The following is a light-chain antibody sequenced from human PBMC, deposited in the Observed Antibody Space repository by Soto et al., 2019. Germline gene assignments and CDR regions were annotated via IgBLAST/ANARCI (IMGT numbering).Light chain of an antibody. CDR2: DAS. V-gene: IGKV3-11*01. J-gene: IGKJ1*01. Sequence: EIVLTQSPATLSLSPGERATLSCRASQSVSSYLAWYQQKPGQAPRLLIYDASNRATGIPARFSGSGSGTDFTLTISSLEPEDFEVYYCQQRSNWPWTVGQGTKVEIK. CDR1: QSVSSY. CDR3: QQRSNWPWT.